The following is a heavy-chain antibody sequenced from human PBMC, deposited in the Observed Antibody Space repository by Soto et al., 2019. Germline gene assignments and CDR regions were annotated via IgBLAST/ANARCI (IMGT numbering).Heavy chain of an antibody. CDR3: AVQPSMVRGVINWFDP. Sequence: PGESLKISCKGSGYSFTSYWIGWVRKMPGKGLEWMGIVYPGDSDTRYSPSFQGQVTISADKSISTAYLQWSSLKASDTAMYYCAVQPSMVRGVINWFDPWGEGTLVTVSS. V-gene: IGHV5-51*01. CDR2: VYPGDSDT. J-gene: IGHJ5*02. CDR1: GYSFTSYW. D-gene: IGHD3-10*01.